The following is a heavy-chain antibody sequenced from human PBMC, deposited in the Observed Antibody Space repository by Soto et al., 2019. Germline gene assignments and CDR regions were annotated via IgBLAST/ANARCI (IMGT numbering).Heavy chain of an antibody. CDR1: GFAFSNHG. D-gene: IGHD4-17*01. CDR3: VRGRAYGDYIPDF. Sequence: QAQLVESGGGVVQPGRSLRLSCAASGFAFSNHGMHWVRQAPGTGLEWVAVIWNDGSKKYYADSVKGRFTISRDNSKNALYLQMNSLSAEDTAVYSCVRGRAYGDYIPDFWGQGTLVTVSS. V-gene: IGHV3-33*01. J-gene: IGHJ4*02. CDR2: IWNDGSKK.